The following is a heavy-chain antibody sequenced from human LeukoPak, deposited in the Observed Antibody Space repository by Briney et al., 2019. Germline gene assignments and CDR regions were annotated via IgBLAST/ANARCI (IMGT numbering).Heavy chain of an antibody. Sequence: GGSLRLSRAASGFTFSSYAMHWVRQAPGKGLEWVSYINTIGTTIYYADSLKGRFTISRDNAKNSLSLQMDSLRAEDTAVYYCARGDFGRYAFDFWGQGTMVTVSS. CDR1: GFTFSSYA. CDR3: ARGDFGRYAFDF. V-gene: IGHV3-48*04. D-gene: IGHD2/OR15-2a*01. CDR2: INTIGTTI. J-gene: IGHJ3*01.